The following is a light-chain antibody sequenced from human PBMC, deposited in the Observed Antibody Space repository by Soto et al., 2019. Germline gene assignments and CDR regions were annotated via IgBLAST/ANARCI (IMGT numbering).Light chain of an antibody. Sequence: ERVMTQSPATLSVSPGERATLSCRASQSVGSNLAWYQQKPGQAPRLLIFGASSRATGVPARFSGSGSGTEFNLAITSLQFEDFAVYYCQEYNDWRPITFGGGTKVDIK. CDR2: GAS. CDR3: QEYNDWRPIT. V-gene: IGKV3-15*01. J-gene: IGKJ4*01. CDR1: QSVGSN.